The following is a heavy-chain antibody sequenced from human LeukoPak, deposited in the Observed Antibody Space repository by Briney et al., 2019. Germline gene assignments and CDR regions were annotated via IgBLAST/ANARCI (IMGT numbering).Heavy chain of an antibody. D-gene: IGHD4-11*01. J-gene: IGHJ4*02. CDR3: AKAYSNFAANSYYFDY. Sequence: GGSLRLSCGVSGFTFSTYAMSWVRQAPGKGLEWVSAISGSGTGTYYADSVQGRFIISRDNSKETLYLQMNSLRAEDTAVYYCAKAYSNFAANSYYFDYWGQGTLVTVSS. CDR1: GFTFSTYA. V-gene: IGHV3-23*01. CDR2: ISGSGTGT.